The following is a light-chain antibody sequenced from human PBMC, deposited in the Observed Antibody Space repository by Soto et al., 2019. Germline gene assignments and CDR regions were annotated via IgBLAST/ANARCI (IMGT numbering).Light chain of an antibody. J-gene: IGLJ1*01. Sequence: QAVLTQPPSVSEAPGQKVTISCSGSSSNIGNNYVSWYQQLPGTAPKLLIYDNNQRPSGIPDRFSGSKSGTSATLGITGLQTGDEADYYCGTWDSSLSAYVFGTGTKLTVL. CDR3: GTWDSSLSAYV. CDR2: DNN. V-gene: IGLV1-51*01. CDR1: SSNIGNNY.